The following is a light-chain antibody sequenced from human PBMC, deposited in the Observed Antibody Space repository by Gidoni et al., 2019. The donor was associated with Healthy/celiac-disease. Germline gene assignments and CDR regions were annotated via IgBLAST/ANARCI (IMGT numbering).Light chain of an antibody. CDR3: QQCDNPPLT. V-gene: IGKV1-33*01. CDR2: DAS. CDR1: QDISNY. Sequence: IQTTQPPSSLSASVGDRVTITCQASQDISNYLNWYQQKPGKAPKLLIYDASSLQRGVPSRFSGSGSGTDFTFTISSLQPEDIATYYCQQCDNPPLTFGGGTKVEIK. J-gene: IGKJ4*01.